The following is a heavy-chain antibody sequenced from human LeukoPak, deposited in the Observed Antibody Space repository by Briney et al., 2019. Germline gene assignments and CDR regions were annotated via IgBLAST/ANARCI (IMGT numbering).Heavy chain of an antibody. V-gene: IGHV1-69*04. CDR2: IIPMLNMT. CDR3: ARDSLDTSCYPPGFDP. D-gene: IGHD3-22*01. J-gene: IGHJ5*02. CDR1: GGMFSSYG. Sequence: GASVKVSCKASGGMFSSYGISWVRQAPGQGLEWIGRIIPMLNMTNHAQKFQGRVTITANKYSSTVHMELSSLRSEDTALYYCARDSLDTSCYPPGFDPWGQGTLVTVFS.